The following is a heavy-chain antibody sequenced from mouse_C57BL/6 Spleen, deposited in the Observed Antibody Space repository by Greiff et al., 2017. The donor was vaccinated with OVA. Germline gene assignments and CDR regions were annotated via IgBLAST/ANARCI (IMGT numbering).Heavy chain of an antibody. D-gene: IGHD2-2*01. CDR2: INYDGSST. V-gene: IGHV5-16*01. Sequence: EVKVVESEGGLVQPGSSMKLSCTASGFTFSDYYMAWVRQVPEKGLEWVANINYDGSSTYYLDSLKSRFIISRDNAKNILYLQMSRLKSEDTATYYCARDGGGYDYYYAMDYWGQGTSVTVSS. J-gene: IGHJ4*01. CDR1: GFTFSDYY. CDR3: ARDGGGYDYYYAMDY.